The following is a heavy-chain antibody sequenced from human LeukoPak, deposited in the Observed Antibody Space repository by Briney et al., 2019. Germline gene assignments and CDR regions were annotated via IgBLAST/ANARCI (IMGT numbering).Heavy chain of an antibody. Sequence: GESLKISCKGSGYSFTSYWIGWVRQMPGKGLEWMGRIDPSDSYTNYSPSFQGHVTISADKSISTAYLQWSSLKASDTAMYYCARRPRKTTVTPESWFDPWGQGTLVTVSS. J-gene: IGHJ5*02. CDR1: GYSFTSYW. V-gene: IGHV5-10-1*01. CDR3: ARRPRKTTVTPESWFDP. D-gene: IGHD4-17*01. CDR2: IDPSDSYT.